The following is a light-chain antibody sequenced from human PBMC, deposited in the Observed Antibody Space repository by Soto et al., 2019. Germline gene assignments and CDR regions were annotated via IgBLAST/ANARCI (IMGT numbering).Light chain of an antibody. CDR2: AAS. CDR1: QSIGTY. J-gene: IGKJ4*01. CDR3: QQYYIYPPT. Sequence: AIRMTQSPSSFSASTGDRVTITCRASQSIGTYLAWYQQIPGRAPKLLIFAASTLQRGVPSRFSGSGSAKDFTLTISCLQSEDFATYYCQQYYIYPPTFGGGTKVEIK. V-gene: IGKV1-8*01.